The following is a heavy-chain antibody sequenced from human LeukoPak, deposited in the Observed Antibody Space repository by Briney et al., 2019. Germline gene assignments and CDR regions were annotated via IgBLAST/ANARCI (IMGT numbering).Heavy chain of an antibody. J-gene: IGHJ4*02. V-gene: IGHV3-30-3*01. CDR2: ISKDGSDK. Sequence: GGSLRLPCAASGFTFSDYAMHWVRQAPGKGLEWVAVISKDGSDKYYPGSVRGRFTISRDNSKNTIYLQMDSLRAEDTAIYYCARDYWWNYDYWGQGTLVTVSS. D-gene: IGHD1-7*01. CDR3: ARDYWWNYDY. CDR1: GFTFSDYA.